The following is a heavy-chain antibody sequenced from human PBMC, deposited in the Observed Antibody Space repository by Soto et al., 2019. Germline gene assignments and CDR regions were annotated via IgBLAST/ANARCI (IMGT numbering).Heavy chain of an antibody. CDR1: GFTFSSYG. CDR2: IWYDGSNK. CDR3: ARDLVVDTAIQHFYGMDV. D-gene: IGHD5-18*01. Sequence: PGGSLRLSCAASGFTFSSYGMHWVRQSPGKGLEWVAVIWYDGSNKYYADSVKGRFTISRDNSKNTLYLQMNSLRAEDTAVYYCARDLVVDTAIQHFYGMDVWGQGTTVTVSS. V-gene: IGHV3-33*01. J-gene: IGHJ6*02.